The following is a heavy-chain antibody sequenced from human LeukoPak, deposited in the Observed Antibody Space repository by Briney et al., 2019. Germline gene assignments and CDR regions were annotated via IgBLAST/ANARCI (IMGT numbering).Heavy chain of an antibody. D-gene: IGHD1-20*01. Sequence: SQTLSLTCTVSGGSISSGGYYWSWIRQHPGKGLEWIGYIYYSGSTYYNPSLKSRVTISVDTSKNQFSLKLSSVTAADTAVYYCARAITNRGPYYFDYWGQGTLVTVSS. J-gene: IGHJ4*02. V-gene: IGHV4-31*03. CDR3: ARAITNRGPYYFDY. CDR2: IYYSGST. CDR1: GGSISSGGYY.